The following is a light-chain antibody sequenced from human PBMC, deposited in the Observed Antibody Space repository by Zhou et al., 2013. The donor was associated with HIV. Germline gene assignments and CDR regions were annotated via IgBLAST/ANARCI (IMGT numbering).Light chain of an antibody. CDR3: QQYNNWPL. CDR1: QSISSN. Sequence: EIVMTQSPATLSVSPGDRATLSCRASQSISSNLAWFQQNPGQAPRLLIYGASTRATGIPARFSGSGSGTEFTLTISSLQSEDFAVYYCQQYNNWPLFGGGTKVEIK. V-gene: IGKV3-15*01. CDR2: GAS. J-gene: IGKJ4*01.